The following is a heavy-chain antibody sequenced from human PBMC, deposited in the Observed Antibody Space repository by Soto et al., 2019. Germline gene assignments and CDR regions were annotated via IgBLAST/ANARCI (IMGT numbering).Heavy chain of an antibody. CDR3: ARELEYSSSSRWFDP. Sequence: ASVKVSCKASGYTFTSYAMHWVRQAPGQRLEWMGWINAGNGNTKYSQKFQGRVTITRDTSASTAYMELSSLRSEDTAVYYCARELEYSSSSRWFDPCGQGTLVTVSS. CDR1: GYTFTSYA. D-gene: IGHD6-6*01. V-gene: IGHV1-3*01. J-gene: IGHJ5*02. CDR2: INAGNGNT.